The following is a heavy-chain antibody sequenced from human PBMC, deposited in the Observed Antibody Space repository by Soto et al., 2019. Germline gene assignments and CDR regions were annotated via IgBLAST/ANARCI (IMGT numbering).Heavy chain of an antibody. V-gene: IGHV4-4*02. J-gene: IGHJ4*02. Sequence: SETLSLTCAVSGGSVSSTNWWSWVRQSPGTGLEWIGEINHSGSTNYNPSLKSRVTISVDTSKNQFSLKLTSVTAADTAVYYCARDKITGLFDYWGQGTLVTVS. CDR1: GGSVSSTNW. D-gene: IGHD2-8*02. CDR3: ARDKITGLFDY. CDR2: INHSGST.